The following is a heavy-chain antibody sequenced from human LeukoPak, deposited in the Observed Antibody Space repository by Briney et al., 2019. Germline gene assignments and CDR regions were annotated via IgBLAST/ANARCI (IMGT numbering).Heavy chain of an antibody. CDR2: IYTSGGI. CDR1: GDSISSSY. V-gene: IGHV4-4*07. J-gene: IGHJ5*02. D-gene: IGHD5-12*01. Sequence: PSETLSLTCTLAGDSISSSYWSWIRLPAGKGLEWIGHIYTSGGINYSPSLKSRVTLSFDKSQNQIFLRLSSVTAADTAVYYCARTQYSPNWFDPWGQGTLVTVSS. CDR3: ARTQYSPNWFDP.